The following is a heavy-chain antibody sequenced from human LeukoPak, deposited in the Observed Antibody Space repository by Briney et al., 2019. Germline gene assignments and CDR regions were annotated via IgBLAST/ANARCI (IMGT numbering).Heavy chain of an antibody. J-gene: IGHJ4*02. Sequence: SETLSLTCAVYGGSFSGYYWSWIRQPPGKGVEWIGEINHSGSTNYNPPLKSRVTISVDTSKNQFSLKLSSVTAADTGVYYFVTYGDGDCLLQAFDYWGQGTLVTGSS. V-gene: IGHV4-34*01. CDR3: VTYGDGDCLLQAFDY. CDR2: INHSGST. D-gene: IGHD2-21*01. CDR1: GGSFSGYY.